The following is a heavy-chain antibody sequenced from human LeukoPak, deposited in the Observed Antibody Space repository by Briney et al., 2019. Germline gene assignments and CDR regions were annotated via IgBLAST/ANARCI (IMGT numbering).Heavy chain of an antibody. V-gene: IGHV1-24*01. J-gene: IGHJ4*02. D-gene: IGHD6-13*01. Sequence: ASVKVSCKVSGYTLTELSMHWVRQAPGKGLEWMGGFDPEDGETIYAQKFQGRVTMTEDTSTDTAYMELSSLRSEDTAVYYCATRFGNDGQQPIDYWGQGTLVTVSS. CDR2: FDPEDGET. CDR1: GYTLTELS. CDR3: ATRFGNDGQQPIDY.